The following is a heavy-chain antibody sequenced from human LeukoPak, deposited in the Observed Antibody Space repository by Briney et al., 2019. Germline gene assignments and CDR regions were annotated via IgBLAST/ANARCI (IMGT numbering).Heavy chain of an antibody. CDR2: ISSSGSTI. CDR1: EFTFSDYY. V-gene: IGHV3-11*04. J-gene: IGHJ4*02. CDR3: ARELMITLGGVVVNKYYFDY. Sequence: GGSLRLSCAASEFTFSDYYMSWIRQAPGKGLELVSYISSSGSTIYYADSVKGRFTISRDNAKNSLYLQMNSLRAEDTAVYYCARELMITLGGVVVNKYYFDYGGQGTLVTVYS. D-gene: IGHD3-16*02.